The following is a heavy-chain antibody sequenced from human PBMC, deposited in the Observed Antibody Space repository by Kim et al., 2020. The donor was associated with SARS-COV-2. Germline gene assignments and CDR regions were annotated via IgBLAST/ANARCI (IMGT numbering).Heavy chain of an antibody. Sequence: GGSLRLSCAASGFTVSSNYMSWVRQAPGKGLEWVSVIYSGGSTYYADSVKGRFTISRDNSTNTLYLQMNSLRAEDTAVYYCARGAAAAGLGRIFDYWGQGTLVTVSS. D-gene: IGHD6-13*01. V-gene: IGHV3-53*01. CDR1: GFTVSSNY. CDR2: IYSGGST. J-gene: IGHJ4*02. CDR3: ARGAAAAGLGRIFDY.